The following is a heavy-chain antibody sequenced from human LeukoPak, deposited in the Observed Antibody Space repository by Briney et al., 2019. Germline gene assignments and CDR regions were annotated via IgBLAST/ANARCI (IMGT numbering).Heavy chain of an antibody. D-gene: IGHD5-24*01. CDR3: ARDLAGYNSFDY. CDR1: GFTFSSYS. Sequence: GGSLRLSCAASGFTFSSYSMNWVRQAPGKGLEWVSYISSSSNTIYYADSVKGRFTISRDNSKNTLYLQMNSLRAEDTAVYYCARDLAGYNSFDYWGQGTLVTVSS. J-gene: IGHJ4*02. V-gene: IGHV3-48*01. CDR2: ISSSSNTI.